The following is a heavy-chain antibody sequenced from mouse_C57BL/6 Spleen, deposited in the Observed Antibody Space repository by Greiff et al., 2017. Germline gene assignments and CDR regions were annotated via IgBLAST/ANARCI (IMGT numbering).Heavy chain of an antibody. V-gene: IGHV5-4*01. CDR2: ISDGGSYT. Sequence: EVHLVESGGGLVKPGGSLKLSCAASGFTFSSYAMSWVRQTPEKRLEWVATISDGGSYTYYPDNVKGRFTISRDNAKNNLYLQMSHLKSEDTAMYYCAREGDGSSPFAYWGQGTLVTVSA. J-gene: IGHJ3*01. D-gene: IGHD1-1*01. CDR1: GFTFSSYA. CDR3: AREGDGSSPFAY.